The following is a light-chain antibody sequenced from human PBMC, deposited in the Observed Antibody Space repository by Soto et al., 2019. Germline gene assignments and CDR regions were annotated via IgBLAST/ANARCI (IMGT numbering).Light chain of an antibody. Sequence: QSVLTQPASVSGSPGQSITISCTGTSSDVGGYNYVSWYQQHPGKAPKLMIYDVSNLPSGVSNRFSGSKSGNTASLTISGLQAEDEADYYCSSYTSSSTSVIFCGGTKLTVL. CDR1: SSDVGGYNY. CDR3: SSYTSSSTSVI. CDR2: DVS. J-gene: IGLJ2*01. V-gene: IGLV2-14*01.